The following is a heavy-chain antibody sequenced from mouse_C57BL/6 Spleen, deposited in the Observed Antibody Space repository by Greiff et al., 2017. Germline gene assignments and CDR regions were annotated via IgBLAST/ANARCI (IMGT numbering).Heavy chain of an antibody. CDR2: ISSGGSYS. V-gene: IGHV5-6*01. D-gene: IGHD2-5*01. CDR3: ARDSNYEAMDY. Sequence: VQLQQSGGDLVKPGGSLKLSCAASGFTFSSYGMSWVRQTPDKRLEWVATISSGGSYSYYPDSVKGRFTISRDNAKNTLYLQMSSLKSEDTAMYYCARDSNYEAMDYWGQGTSVTVSS. J-gene: IGHJ4*01. CDR1: GFTFSSYG.